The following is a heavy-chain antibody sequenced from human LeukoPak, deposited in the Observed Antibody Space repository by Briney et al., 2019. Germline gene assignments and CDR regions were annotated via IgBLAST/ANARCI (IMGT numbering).Heavy chain of an antibody. CDR2: ISSSSSTI. CDR3: ARGMGYCGGDCEKAYYFDY. D-gene: IGHD2-21*02. J-gene: IGHJ4*02. V-gene: IGHV3-48*04. Sequence: PGGSLRLSCAASGFTFSSYSMNWVRQAPGKGLEWVSYISSSSSTIYYADSVKGRFTISRDNAKNSLYLQMNRLRAEDTAVYYCARGMGYCGGDCEKAYYFDYWGQGTLVTVSS. CDR1: GFTFSSYS.